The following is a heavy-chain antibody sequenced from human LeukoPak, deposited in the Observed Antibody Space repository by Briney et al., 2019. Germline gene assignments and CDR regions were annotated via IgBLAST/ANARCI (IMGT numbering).Heavy chain of an antibody. CDR1: GFTFSSSS. CDR2: ISSSGSTI. CDR3: ARPMQWLVQPDY. D-gene: IGHD6-19*01. J-gene: IGHJ4*02. V-gene: IGHV3-48*04. Sequence: PGGSLRLSCAASGFTFSSSSMNWVRQAPGKGLEWVSYISSSGSTIYYADSVKGRFTISRDNAKNSLYLQMNSLRAEDTAVYYCARPMQWLVQPDYWGQGTLVTVSS.